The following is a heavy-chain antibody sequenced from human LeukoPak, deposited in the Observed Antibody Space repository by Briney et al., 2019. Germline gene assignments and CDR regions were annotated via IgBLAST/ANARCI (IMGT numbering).Heavy chain of an antibody. V-gene: IGHV4-34*01. J-gene: IGHJ4*02. Sequence: PSETLSLSCAVYGGSFSGYYWSWIRQPPGKGLEWIGEINHSGSTNYNPSLKSRVTISVDTSKNQFSLKLSSVTAADTAVYYCARGGGRYCSSTRCYVGYWGQGTLVTVSS. CDR2: INHSGST. CDR3: ARGGGRYCSSTRCYVGY. D-gene: IGHD2-2*01. CDR1: GGSFSGYY.